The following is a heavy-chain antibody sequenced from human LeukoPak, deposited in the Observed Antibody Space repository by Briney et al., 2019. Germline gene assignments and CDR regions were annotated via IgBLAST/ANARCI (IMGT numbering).Heavy chain of an antibody. V-gene: IGHV4-34*01. CDR1: GASFGGYY. CDR2: INHSGST. J-gene: IGHJ1*01. D-gene: IGHD2-2*02. Sequence: SETLSLTCAVYGASFGGYYWSWIRQPPGKGLEWIGEINHSGSTNYNPSLKSRVTISVDTSKNQFSLKLSSVTAADTAVYYCARPGAAIGKGYFQHWGQGTLVTVSS. CDR3: ARPGAAIGKGYFQH.